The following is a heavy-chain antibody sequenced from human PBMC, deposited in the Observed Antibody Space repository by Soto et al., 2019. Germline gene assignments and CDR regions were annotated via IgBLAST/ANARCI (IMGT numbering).Heavy chain of an antibody. CDR3: ARNYIAAAGPYYFDY. CDR1: GYTFASYA. V-gene: IGHV1-3*01. CDR2: INAGNGNT. D-gene: IGHD6-13*01. J-gene: IGHJ4*02. Sequence: ASVKVSCKASGYTFASYAMHWVRQAPGQRLEWMGWINAGNGNTKYSQKFQGGVTITRDTSASTAYMELSSLRSEDTAVYYCARNYIAAAGPYYFDYWGQGTLVTVSS.